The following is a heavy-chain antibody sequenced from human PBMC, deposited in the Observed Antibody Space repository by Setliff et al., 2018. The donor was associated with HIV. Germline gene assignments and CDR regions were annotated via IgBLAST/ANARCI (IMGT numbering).Heavy chain of an antibody. Sequence: ASVKVSCKASGYTFTSYGITWVRQAPGQGLAWMGWISAYHGNTGYAQKFQGRVTMTRNTSISAAYMELSSLRYEDTAVYYCARGPPRDILTGYYKWGRETYYYYYGMDVWGQGTTVTVSS. CDR2: ISAYHGNT. CDR1: GYTFTSYG. D-gene: IGHD3-9*01. J-gene: IGHJ6*02. V-gene: IGHV1-8*02. CDR3: ARGPPRDILTGYYKWGRETYYYYYGMDV.